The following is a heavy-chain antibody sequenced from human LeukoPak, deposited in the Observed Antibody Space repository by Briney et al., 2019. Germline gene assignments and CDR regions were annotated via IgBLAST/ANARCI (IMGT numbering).Heavy chain of an antibody. J-gene: IGHJ4*02. Sequence: ASVKVSCKASGYTFTDYYMHWVRQAPGQGLEWMGRINPNGGGTNYAQTFQGRVTMTRDTSISTAYMELSRLRSDDTAVYYCARDDCGGGRCYLNFYDWGQGTLVTVSS. CDR3: ARDDCGGGRCYLNFYD. CDR1: GYTFTDYY. CDR2: INPNGGGT. D-gene: IGHD2-15*01. V-gene: IGHV1-2*06.